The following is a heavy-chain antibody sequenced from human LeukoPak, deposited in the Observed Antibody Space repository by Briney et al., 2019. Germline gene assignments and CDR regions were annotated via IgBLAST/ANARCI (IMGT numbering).Heavy chain of an antibody. Sequence: PSETLSLTCAVYGGSFSGYYWSWIRQPAGKGLEWIGRIYTSGSTNYNPSLKSRVTMSVDTSKNQFSLKLSSVTAADTAVYYCARDLIVPVGLTGSGSYSTDYWGQGTLVTVSS. J-gene: IGHJ4*02. V-gene: IGHV4-4*07. CDR2: IYTSGST. CDR1: GGSFSGYY. D-gene: IGHD3-10*01. CDR3: ARDLIVPVGLTGSGSYSTDY.